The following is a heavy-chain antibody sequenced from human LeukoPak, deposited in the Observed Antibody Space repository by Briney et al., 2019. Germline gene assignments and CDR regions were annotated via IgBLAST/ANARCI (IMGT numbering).Heavy chain of an antibody. CDR2: IDKKDNLYAT. CDR3: TRDRGTYNWFDP. V-gene: IGHV3-73*01. CDR1: GFTFSGSA. J-gene: IGHJ5*02. Sequence: AGGSLRLSCAASGFTFSGSAVHWVRQSSGKGLEWVCHIDKKDNLYATAYAESVKGRFTISRDDSKDTAFLHMDSLKTEDTALYYCTRDRGTYNWFDPWGQGTLVTVSS. D-gene: IGHD2-15*01.